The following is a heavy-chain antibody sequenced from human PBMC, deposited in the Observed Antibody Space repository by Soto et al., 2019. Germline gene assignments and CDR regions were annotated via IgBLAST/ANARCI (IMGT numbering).Heavy chain of an antibody. V-gene: IGHV4-30-4*01. D-gene: IGHD3-22*01. J-gene: IGHJ4*02. Sequence: PSETLSLTCTVSGGSISSGDYYWSWIRQPPGKGLEWIGYIYYSGSTYYNPSLKSRVTISVDTSKNQFSLKLSSVTAADTAVYYCARSIYYYDSSGYSDYWGQGTLVTVSS. CDR3: ARSIYYYDSSGYSDY. CDR1: GGSISSGDYY. CDR2: IYYSGST.